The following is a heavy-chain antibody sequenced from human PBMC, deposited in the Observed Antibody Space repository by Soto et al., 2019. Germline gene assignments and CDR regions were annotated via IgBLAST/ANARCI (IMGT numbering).Heavy chain of an antibody. Sequence: QVQLVQSGAEVKKPGASVKVSCMASGYTFTGYYMHRVRQAPGQGLEWMGWINPNSGGTNYAQKFQGRVTMTRDTSISTAYMELSRLRSDDTAVYYCARVPGVYDYGDSWYFDLWGRGTLVTVSS. D-gene: IGHD4-17*01. J-gene: IGHJ2*01. CDR1: GYTFTGYY. V-gene: IGHV1-2*02. CDR2: INPNSGGT. CDR3: ARVPGVYDYGDSWYFDL.